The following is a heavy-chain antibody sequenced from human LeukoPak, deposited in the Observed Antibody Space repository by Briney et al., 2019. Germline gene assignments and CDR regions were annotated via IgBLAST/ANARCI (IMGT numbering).Heavy chain of an antibody. D-gene: IGHD3-10*01. CDR1: GFTFSSYA. Sequence: GGSLRLSCAASGFTFSSYAMSWVRQAPGKGLEWVSTFSGSGGSTYYADSVKGRFTISRDNSKNTLYLQMNSLRAEDTAVYYCAKTPQFDYFDYWGQGTLATVSS. CDR2: FSGSGGST. CDR3: AKTPQFDYFDY. V-gene: IGHV3-23*01. J-gene: IGHJ4*02.